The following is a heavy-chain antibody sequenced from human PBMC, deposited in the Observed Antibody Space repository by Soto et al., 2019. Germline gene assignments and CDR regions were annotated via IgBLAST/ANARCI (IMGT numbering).Heavy chain of an antibody. Sequence: SETLSVTCTVSGGSISSHCWSWVRQAPGKGLEWIGHIYYRGSTSYNPSLRSRSTISVDTSNNQFSLKLNSVTTADTAVYYCARDGREASGMDVWGQGTKVTVSS. V-gene: IGHV4-59*11. D-gene: IGHD1-26*01. CDR3: ARDGREASGMDV. CDR2: IYYRGST. CDR1: GGSISSHC. J-gene: IGHJ6*02.